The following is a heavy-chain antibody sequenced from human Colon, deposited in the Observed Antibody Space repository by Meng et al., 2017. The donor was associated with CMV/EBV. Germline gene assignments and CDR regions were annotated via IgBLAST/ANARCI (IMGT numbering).Heavy chain of an antibody. CDR3: ARDSKSGSYYPYFDC. D-gene: IGHD1-26*01. CDR1: GFNFGDHS. V-gene: IGHV3-64*02. Sequence: GESLKISCTTSGFNFGDHSMSWVRQAPGKGLEYVSAISSNGGNTYYADSVKGRFTISRDNSKNTLYLQMGGLRAEDMAVYYCARDSKSGSYYPYFDCWGQGALVTVSS. J-gene: IGHJ4*02. CDR2: ISSNGGNT.